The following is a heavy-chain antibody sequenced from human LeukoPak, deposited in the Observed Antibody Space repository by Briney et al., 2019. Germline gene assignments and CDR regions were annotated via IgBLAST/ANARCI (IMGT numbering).Heavy chain of an antibody. V-gene: IGHV4-61*02. CDR3: ARTQHGEFDY. Sequence: PSETLSLTCTVSGGSISSSSYYWGWIRQPAGKGLERIGRMYTSGSTNYNPSLKSRVTMSLDTSKNQFSLKLRSVTAADTAVYYCARTQHGEFDYWGQGTLVTVSS. CDR1: GGSISSSSYY. D-gene: IGHD7-27*01. CDR2: MYTSGST. J-gene: IGHJ4*02.